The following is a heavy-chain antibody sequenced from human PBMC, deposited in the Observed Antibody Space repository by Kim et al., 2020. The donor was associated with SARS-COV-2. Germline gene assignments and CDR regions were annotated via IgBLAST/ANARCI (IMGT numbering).Heavy chain of an antibody. CDR3: AIALSSWHGKLDY. J-gene: IGHJ4*02. Sequence: GGSLRLSCAASGFTFSDYGMTWVRQAPGKGLEWVSSISGSGSDTFYAASVRGRFTISRDNSRNTVYLQLNSLRDEDTAMFYCAIALSSWHGKLDYRGQG. CDR1: GFTFSDYG. D-gene: IGHD3-16*01. V-gene: IGHV3-23*01. CDR2: ISGSGSDT.